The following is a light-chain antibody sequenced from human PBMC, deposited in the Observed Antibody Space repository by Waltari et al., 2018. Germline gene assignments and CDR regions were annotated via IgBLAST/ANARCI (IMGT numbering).Light chain of an antibody. J-gene: IGKJ1*01. CDR3: QQAYSNPRT. CDR1: QSISSF. Sequence: DIQMTQSPSSLSASVGDIVTITCRASQSISSFLNWYQQKPGKAPKLLIYAASTLQSGVPSRFSGSESGTHFSLTISSLQAEDFATYYCQQAYSNPRTFGQGTKVEVK. CDR2: AAS. V-gene: IGKV1-39*01.